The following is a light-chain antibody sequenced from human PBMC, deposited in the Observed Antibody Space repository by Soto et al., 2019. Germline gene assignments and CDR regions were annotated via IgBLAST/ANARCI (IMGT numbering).Light chain of an antibody. CDR1: QSVSSN. V-gene: IGKV3-15*01. CDR2: GAS. CDR3: HQYDDRPYT. Sequence: VMTQSPPTLSETQGERSTLSCRASQSVSSNVAWYQQIPGQTPRLLIYGASTRATGIPVRFSGSGSGTEFTLTISSLQSEDFAVYCCHQYDDRPYTLRQGTKVDIK. J-gene: IGKJ2*01.